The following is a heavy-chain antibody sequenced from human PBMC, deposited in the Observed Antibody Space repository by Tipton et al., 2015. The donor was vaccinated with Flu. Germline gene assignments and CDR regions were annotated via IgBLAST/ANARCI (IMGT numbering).Heavy chain of an antibody. V-gene: IGHV3-21*01. CDR3: ARSPPDYESQSLYDY. CDR1: GFTFSSYT. J-gene: IGHJ4*02. D-gene: IGHD3-22*01. Sequence: SLRLSCAASGFTFSSYTMSWVRQAPGKGLEWVSSLDSTSRYIYYADSVKGRFTISRDNAKNSLYLQMNSLTAEDTAVYYCARSPPDYESQSLYDYWGQGALAPVSS. CDR2: LDSTSRYI.